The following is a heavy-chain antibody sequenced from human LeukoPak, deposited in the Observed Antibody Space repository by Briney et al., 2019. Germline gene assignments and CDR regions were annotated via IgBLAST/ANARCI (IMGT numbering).Heavy chain of an antibody. J-gene: IGHJ4*02. CDR1: GGTFSSYA. CDR3: AREASGWYYFDY. Sequence: GGSVSVSCMASGGTFSSYAISWVRQAPGEGGEWMGGIIPIFGTANYAQRFQGRVTITAAESTTTAYMELSSLRSEDTAVYYCAREASGWYYFDYWGQGTLVTVSS. CDR2: IIPIFGTA. V-gene: IGHV1-69*13. D-gene: IGHD6-19*01.